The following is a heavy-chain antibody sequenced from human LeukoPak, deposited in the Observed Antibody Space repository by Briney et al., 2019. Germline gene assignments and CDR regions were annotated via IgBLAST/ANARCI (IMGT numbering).Heavy chain of an antibody. V-gene: IGHV3-48*03. Sequence: GGSLRLSCAASGFTFSSYEMNWVRQAPGKGLEWVSYISSSGSTIYYADSVKGRFTISRDNAKNSLYLQMNSLRAEDTAVYYCASGSSGSNWFDPWGQGTLVTVSS. CDR2: ISSSGSTI. CDR1: GFTFSSYE. D-gene: IGHD6-19*01. J-gene: IGHJ5*02. CDR3: ASGSSGSNWFDP.